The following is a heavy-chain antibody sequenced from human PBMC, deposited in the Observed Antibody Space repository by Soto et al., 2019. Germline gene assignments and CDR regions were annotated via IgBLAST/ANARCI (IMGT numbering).Heavy chain of an antibody. CDR2: IYYSGST. CDR1: GGSISSGGYY. Sequence: QVQLQESGPGLVKPSQTLSLTCTVSGGSISSGGYYWSWIRQHPGKGLEWIGYIYYSGSTYYNPALTSRVTISVDTSKNQFSLKLSSVTAADTAVYYCARVPGFQYSSGWYSASRGWFDPWGQGTLVTVSS. D-gene: IGHD6-19*01. V-gene: IGHV4-31*03. J-gene: IGHJ5*02. CDR3: ARVPGFQYSSGWYSASRGWFDP.